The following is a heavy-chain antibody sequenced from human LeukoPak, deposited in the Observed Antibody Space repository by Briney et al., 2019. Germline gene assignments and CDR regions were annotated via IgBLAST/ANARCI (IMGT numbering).Heavy chain of an antibody. CDR1: GGSISSYY. J-gene: IGHJ4*02. Sequence: PSETLSLTCTVSGGSISSYYWSWTRQPAGKGLEWIGRIYTSGSTNYNPSLKSRVTISVDKSKNQFSLKLSSVTAADTAVYYCARASNYKYDFWSGYYTVWGQGTLVTVSS. CDR3: ARASNYKYDFWSGYYTV. CDR2: IYTSGST. D-gene: IGHD3-3*01. V-gene: IGHV4-4*07.